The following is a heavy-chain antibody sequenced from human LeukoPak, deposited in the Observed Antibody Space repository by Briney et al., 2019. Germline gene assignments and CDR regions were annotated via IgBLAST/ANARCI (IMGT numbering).Heavy chain of an antibody. Sequence: ASVKVSCKASGYTFTSYGISWVRQAPGQGLEWMGWISAYNGNTNYAQKLQGRVTMTTDTSTSTVYMELSSLRSEDTAVYYCARVQVQLGSFDYWGQGTLVTVSS. V-gene: IGHV1-18*01. CDR3: ARVQVQLGSFDY. CDR1: GYTFTSYG. CDR2: ISAYNGNT. D-gene: IGHD1-1*01. J-gene: IGHJ4*02.